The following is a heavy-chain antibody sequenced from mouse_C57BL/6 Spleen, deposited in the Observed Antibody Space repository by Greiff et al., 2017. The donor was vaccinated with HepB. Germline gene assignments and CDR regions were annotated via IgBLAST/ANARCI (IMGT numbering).Heavy chain of an antibody. CDR3: ARSVTTVGYFDV. V-gene: IGHV1-81*01. CDR2: IYPRSGNT. J-gene: IGHJ1*03. D-gene: IGHD1-1*01. Sequence: VKLQESGAELARPGASVKLSCKASGYTFTSYGISWVKQRTGQGLEWIGEIYPRSGNTYYNEKFKGKATLTADQSSSTAYMEIRSLTSEDSAVYCCARSVTTVGYFDVWGTGTTVTVSS. CDR1: GYTFTSYG.